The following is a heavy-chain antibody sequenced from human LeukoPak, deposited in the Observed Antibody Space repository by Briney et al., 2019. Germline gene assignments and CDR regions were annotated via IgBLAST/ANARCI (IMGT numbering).Heavy chain of an antibody. CDR3: ARDPLSNRKTMVVTPSWYYYYGMDV. CDR2: IIPNFGTA. J-gene: IGHJ6*01. D-gene: IGHD4-23*01. CDR1: GATFTSYA. Sequence: SVKLSCKASGATFTSYAISWVRKAPGQGLEWMGGIIPNFGTANCAQKFQGRVTITADESTSTAYMELSSLRSEDTAVYYCARDPLSNRKTMVVTPSWYYYYGMDVWGEGTTVTVSS. V-gene: IGHV1-69*01.